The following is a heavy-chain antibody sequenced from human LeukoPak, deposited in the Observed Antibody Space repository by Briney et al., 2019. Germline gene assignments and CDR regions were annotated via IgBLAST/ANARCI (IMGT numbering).Heavy chain of an antibody. CDR1: GFTFSSYA. CDR3: AKSIMITFGGVIAPIDY. V-gene: IGHV3-23*01. J-gene: IGHJ4*02. CDR2: ISGSGGST. Sequence: GGSLRLSCAASGFTFSSYAMSWVRQAPGKGLEWVSAISGSGGSTYYADSVKGRFTISRDNSKNTLYLQMNSLRAEDTAVYYCAKSIMITFGGVIAPIDYWGQGTLVTVSS. D-gene: IGHD3-16*02.